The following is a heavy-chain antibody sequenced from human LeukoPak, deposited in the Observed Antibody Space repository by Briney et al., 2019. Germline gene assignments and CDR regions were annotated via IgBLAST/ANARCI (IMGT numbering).Heavy chain of an antibody. D-gene: IGHD6-13*01. CDR3: ARDGRYSSSWFFPFDY. V-gene: IGHV4-59*01. Sequence: PSETLSLTCTVSGGSISSYYWSWIRQPPGKGLEWIGYIYYSGSTNYNPSLKSRVTISVDTSKNQFSLKLSSVTAADTAVYYCARDGRYSSSWFFPFDYWGQGTLVTVSS. CDR2: IYYSGST. CDR1: GGSISSYY. J-gene: IGHJ4*02.